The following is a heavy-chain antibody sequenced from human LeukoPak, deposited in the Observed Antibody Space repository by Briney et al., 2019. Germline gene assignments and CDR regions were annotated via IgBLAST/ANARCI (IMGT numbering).Heavy chain of an antibody. V-gene: IGHV4-59*12. Sequence: SETLSLTCTVSGGSISSYYWSWIRQPPGKGLEWIGYIYYSGSTNYNPSLESRVTISVDTSKNQFSLKLSSVTAADTAVYYCAREARYYDSSGYYYIDYWGQGTLVTVSS. CDR1: GGSISSYY. J-gene: IGHJ4*02. CDR3: AREARYYDSSGYYYIDY. CDR2: IYYSGST. D-gene: IGHD3-22*01.